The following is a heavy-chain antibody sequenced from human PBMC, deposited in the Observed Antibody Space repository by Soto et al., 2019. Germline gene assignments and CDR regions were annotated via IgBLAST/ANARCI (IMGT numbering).Heavy chain of an antibody. D-gene: IGHD6-19*01. CDR1: GFSLSSTRMA. CDR3: AHIVVAGLGYYFDY. V-gene: IGHV2-5*02. J-gene: IGHJ4*02. Sequence: QITLKESGPTLVKPTQTLTLTCTFSGFSLSSTRMAVRWIRQPPVKALEWLALIYWDDDKRYSPFLKSRLTITKDTSKNQVVLTVSSMDPVDTARYYCAHIVVAGLGYYFDYWGQGTLVTVSS. CDR2: IYWDDDK.